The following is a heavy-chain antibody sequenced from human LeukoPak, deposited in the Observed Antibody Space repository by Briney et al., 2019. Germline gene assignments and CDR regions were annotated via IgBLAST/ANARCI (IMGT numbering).Heavy chain of an antibody. Sequence: GGSLRLSCEGSGFPFASYVMSWVRQAPGKGLEWIAYINHDAEMIFYPDFVKGRFTISRDNAKKSLYLQMSALRYEDTAIHYCARDHDWAFDLWGQGTLVTVSS. D-gene: IGHD3-9*01. CDR3: ARDHDWAFDL. J-gene: IGHJ4*02. V-gene: IGHV3-48*02. CDR1: GFPFASYV. CDR2: INHDAEMI.